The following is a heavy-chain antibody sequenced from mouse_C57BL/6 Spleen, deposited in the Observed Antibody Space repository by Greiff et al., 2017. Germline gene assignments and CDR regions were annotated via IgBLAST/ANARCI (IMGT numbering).Heavy chain of an antibody. CDR3: AQTGTDWYFDV. V-gene: IGHV1-82*01. CDR2: IYPGDGDT. CDR1: GYAFSSSW. Sequence: QVQLQQSGPELVKPGASVKISCKASGYAFSSSWMNWVKQRPGKGLEWIGRIYPGDGDTNYNGKFKGKATLTADKSSSTAYMQLSSLTSEDSAVYFCAQTGTDWYFDVWGTGTTVTVSS. D-gene: IGHD4-1*01. J-gene: IGHJ1*03.